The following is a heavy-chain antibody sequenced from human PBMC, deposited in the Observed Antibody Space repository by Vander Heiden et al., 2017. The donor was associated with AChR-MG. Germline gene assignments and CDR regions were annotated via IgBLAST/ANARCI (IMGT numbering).Heavy chain of an antibody. CDR3: ATDHRAVAGPYFQH. CDR2: IIPILGIA. V-gene: IGHV1-69*08. D-gene: IGHD6-19*01. J-gene: IGHJ1*01. CDR1: GGPFSRYT. Sequence: QVQLVQSGAEVKKPGSSVKVSCKASGGPFSRYTISWVGQAPGQGVGWMRRIIPILGIASYAQKVQGSVTITADKTTITAYMELSGVGSEDTAVYYCATDHRAVAGPYFQHWGHGSLVTVSS.